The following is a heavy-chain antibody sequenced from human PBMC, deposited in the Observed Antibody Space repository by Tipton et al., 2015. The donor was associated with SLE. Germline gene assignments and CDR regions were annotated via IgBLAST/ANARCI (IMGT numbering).Heavy chain of an antibody. D-gene: IGHD6-19*01. CDR1: SYSISNDNW. J-gene: IGHJ4*02. CDR3: ATHSGWRDF. Sequence: TLSLTCAVSSYSISNDNWWGWIRQPPGKGLEWIGYFYYSGATYYNPSLKSRVTISVDTSKNQFSLKLTSVTAADTAVYFCATHSGWRDFWGQGTLVTVSS. V-gene: IGHV4-28*01. CDR2: FYYSGAT.